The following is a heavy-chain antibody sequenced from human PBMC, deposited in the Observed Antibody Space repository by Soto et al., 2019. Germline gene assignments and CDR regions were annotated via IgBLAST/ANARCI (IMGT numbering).Heavy chain of an antibody. Sequence: GASVKVSCKASGGTFSSNTITWVRQAPGQGLEWMGGITPMFGTPNYAQKFRGRVTITADESTSTAYMELSGLRSEDTAMYFCARDGTLYDSRAYYYLYWGQGTLVTVSS. J-gene: IGHJ4*02. D-gene: IGHD3-22*01. V-gene: IGHV1-69*13. CDR3: ARDGTLYDSRAYYYLY. CDR1: GGTFSSNT. CDR2: ITPMFGTP.